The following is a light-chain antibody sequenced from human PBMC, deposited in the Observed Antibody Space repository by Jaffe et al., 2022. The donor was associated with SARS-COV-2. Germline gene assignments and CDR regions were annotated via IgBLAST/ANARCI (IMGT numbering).Light chain of an antibody. CDR2: KDT. CDR3: QSADSSAPYVI. CDR1: ALPKQY. Sequence: SYELTQPPSVSVSPGQTARITCSGDALPKQYAFWYQQKPGQAPVLVIYKDTERPSGIPERFSGSGSGTTVTLTISGVQAEDEADYYCQSADSSAPYVIFGGGTKLTVL. J-gene: IGLJ2*01. V-gene: IGLV3-25*03.